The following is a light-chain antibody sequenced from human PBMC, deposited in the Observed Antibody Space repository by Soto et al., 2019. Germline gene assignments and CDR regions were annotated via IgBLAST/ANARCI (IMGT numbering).Light chain of an antibody. J-gene: IGLJ1*01. Sequence: QSVLTQPPSASGSPGQSVTISCTGTSSDVGGYNYVSWYQQHPGKAPKLTIYEVSKRPSGVPNRFSGSKSGNTASLTISGLQAEDEADYYCSSYTSSSTLYVFGTGTKVTVL. V-gene: IGLV2-14*01. CDR2: EVS. CDR1: SSDVGGYNY. CDR3: SSYTSSSTLYV.